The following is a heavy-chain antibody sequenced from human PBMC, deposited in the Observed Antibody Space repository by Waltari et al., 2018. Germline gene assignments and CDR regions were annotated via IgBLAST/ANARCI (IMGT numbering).Heavy chain of an antibody. CDR3: ARSRGFYCSSTSCYTENWFDP. D-gene: IGHD2-2*02. V-gene: IGHV1-18*01. CDR1: GYTFTSYG. CDR2: ISAYNGNT. Sequence: QVQLVQSGAEVKKPGASVKVSCKASGYTFTSYGISWVRQAPGQGLEWMGWISAYNGNTNYAQKLQGRVTMTTDTSTSTAYTELRSLRSDDTAVYYCARSRGFYCSSTSCYTENWFDPWGQGTLVTVSS. J-gene: IGHJ5*02.